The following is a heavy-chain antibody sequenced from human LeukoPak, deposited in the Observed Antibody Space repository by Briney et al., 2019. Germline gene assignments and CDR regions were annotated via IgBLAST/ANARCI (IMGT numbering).Heavy chain of an antibody. J-gene: IGHJ2*01. D-gene: IGHD5-18*01. V-gene: IGHV4-59*08. CDR1: GGSISSYY. CDR3: ARRIQLWFYWYFDL. CDR2: IYYSGST. Sequence: SETLSLTCTVSGGSISSYYWSWIRQPPGKGLEWIGYIYYSGSTNYNPSLKSRVTISVDTSKNQFSLKLSSVTAADTAVYYCARRIQLWFYWYFDLWGRGTLVTVSS.